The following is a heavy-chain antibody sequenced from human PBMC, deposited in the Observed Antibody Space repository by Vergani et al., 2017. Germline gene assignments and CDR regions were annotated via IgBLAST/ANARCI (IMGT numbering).Heavy chain of an antibody. D-gene: IGHD3-10*01. V-gene: IGHV4-59*01. Sequence: QVQLQESGPGLVKPSETLSLTCTVSGGSISSYYWSWIRQPPGKGLEWIGYIYYSGSTNYNPSLKSRVTISVDTSKNQFSLKLSSVTAADTAVYYCARALSPIPEVGFGELLTPPAGYGMDVWGQGTTVTVSS. J-gene: IGHJ6*02. CDR2: IYYSGST. CDR1: GGSISSYY. CDR3: ARALSPIPEVGFGELLTPPAGYGMDV.